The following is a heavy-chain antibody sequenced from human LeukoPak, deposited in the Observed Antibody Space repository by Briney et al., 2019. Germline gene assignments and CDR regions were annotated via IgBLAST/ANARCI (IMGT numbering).Heavy chain of an antibody. D-gene: IGHD3-3*01. Sequence: GGSLRLSCAASGFTFSSYWMHWVRQAPGKGLVGVSRINSDGSSTSYAASVKGRFTISRDNAKNTLYLQMNRLRAEDTAVYYCARAGQYYDFWSGFSYWGQGTLVTVSS. CDR1: GFTFSSYW. CDR2: INSDGSST. CDR3: ARAGQYYDFWSGFSY. V-gene: IGHV3-74*01. J-gene: IGHJ4*02.